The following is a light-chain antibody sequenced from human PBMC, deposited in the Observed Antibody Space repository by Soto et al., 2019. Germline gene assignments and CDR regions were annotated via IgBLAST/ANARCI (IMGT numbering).Light chain of an antibody. CDR3: QQYFLYSS. CDR1: QSISTW. V-gene: IGKV1-5*01. Sequence: DIQLTQSPSTLSASVGDRVTLTCRASQSISTWMAWYQQKPGKAPKLLIYDASTLENGVPSRFSGSGSGTEFTLTISSLQPDDFATYSCQQYFLYSSFGQGTHLEI. J-gene: IGKJ2*03. CDR2: DAS.